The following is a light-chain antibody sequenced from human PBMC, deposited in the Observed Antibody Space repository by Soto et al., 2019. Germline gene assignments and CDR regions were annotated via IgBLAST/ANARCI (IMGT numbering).Light chain of an antibody. CDR1: QSVSSR. J-gene: IGKJ1*01. V-gene: IGKV3-15*01. CDR2: GAS. Sequence: EIVMTQSPATGSGSPVEIGSLCFRASQSVSSRLAWYQQKPGQSPRLLIYGASTRATGIPARFSGSGSGAEFTLTISSLQPDDFATYYCQHYNSYSEAFGQGTKVDIK. CDR3: QHYNSYSEA.